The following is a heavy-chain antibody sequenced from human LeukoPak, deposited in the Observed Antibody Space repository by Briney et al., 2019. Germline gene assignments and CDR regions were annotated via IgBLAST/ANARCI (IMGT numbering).Heavy chain of an antibody. J-gene: IGHJ3*02. Sequence: PSETLSLTCTVSGGSIDTYNWIWIRQPAGKGLEWIGRNNFAGLAYYNASLKSRVTILVDRPNNQFSLELTSVTAADTAVYYCARPYRVGGSFPFDIWGQGTMVTVSS. D-gene: IGHD3-16*02. V-gene: IGHV4-4*07. CDR1: GGSIDTYN. CDR2: NNFAGLA. CDR3: ARPYRVGGSFPFDI.